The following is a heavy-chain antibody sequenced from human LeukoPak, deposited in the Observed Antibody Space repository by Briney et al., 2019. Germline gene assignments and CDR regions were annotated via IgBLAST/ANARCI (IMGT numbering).Heavy chain of an antibody. CDR3: AREAYSSGWYRAFDI. CDR1: GDSFSINSAA. CDR2: TYYRSKWYN. D-gene: IGHD6-19*01. V-gene: IGHV6-1*01. J-gene: IGHJ3*02. Sequence: SQTLSLTCAISGDSFSINSAAWNWIRQSPSRGLEWLGRTYYRSKWYNDYAVSVKGRITINPDTSKNQFSLQLNSVTPEDTAVYYCAREAYSSGWYRAFDIWGQGTMVTVSS.